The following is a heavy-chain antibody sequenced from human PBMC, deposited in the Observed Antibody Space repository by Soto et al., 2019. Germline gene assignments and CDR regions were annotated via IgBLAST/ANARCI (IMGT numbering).Heavy chain of an antibody. J-gene: IGHJ4*02. Sequence: PSETLSLTCTVSGGSISSYYWSWIRQPPGKGLEWIGYIYYSGSTNYNPSLKSRVTISVDTSKNQFSLKLSSVTAADTAAYYCAGSGDYYGSGSYSYFDYWGQGTLVTVSS. D-gene: IGHD3-10*01. CDR3: AGSGDYYGSGSYSYFDY. V-gene: IGHV4-59*01. CDR2: IYYSGST. CDR1: GGSISSYY.